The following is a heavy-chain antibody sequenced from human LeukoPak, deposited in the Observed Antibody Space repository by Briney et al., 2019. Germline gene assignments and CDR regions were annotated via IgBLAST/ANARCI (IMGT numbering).Heavy chain of an antibody. V-gene: IGHV3-21*01. Sequence: TGGSLRLSCAASGFTFSSYSMNWVRQAPGKGLEWVSSISSSSSYIYYADSVKGRFTISRDNAKNSLYLQMNSLRAEDTAVYYCARFGQQLPPLTIDYWGQGTLVTVSS. CDR1: GFTFSSYS. CDR2: ISSSSSYI. D-gene: IGHD6-13*01. CDR3: ARFGQQLPPLTIDY. J-gene: IGHJ4*02.